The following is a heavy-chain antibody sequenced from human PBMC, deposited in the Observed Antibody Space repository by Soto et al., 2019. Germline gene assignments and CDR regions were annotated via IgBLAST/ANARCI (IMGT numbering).Heavy chain of an antibody. J-gene: IGHJ2*01. CDR1: GYTFSSDW. D-gene: IGHD5-18*01. CDR3: ARLKGGFCFHATANSELYTLALLASLTIFVGESLKISCKGSGYSFTSYW. V-gene: IGHV5-51*01. Sequence: GESLKISCKGFGYTFSSDWIGWVRQMPGKGLKRMWVSYPGDSDPRYSPSFQGQVTMSADKSISTAYLHWSNLKASDTAMYYCARLKGGFCFHATANSELYTLALLASLTIFVGESLKISCKGSGYSFTSYW. CDR2: SYPGDSDP.